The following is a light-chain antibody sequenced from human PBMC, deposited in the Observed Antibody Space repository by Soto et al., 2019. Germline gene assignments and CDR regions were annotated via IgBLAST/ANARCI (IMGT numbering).Light chain of an antibody. Sequence: QSALTQPASVSGSPGQSITISCTGTSNDVGGYDYVSWYQQHSGKVPKLIIYDVSKRPSGVSSRFSGSKSGNTASLTISGLQAEDEADYYCSSYTSSSTLVVFGGGTKLTVL. CDR3: SSYTSSSTLVV. CDR2: DVS. CDR1: SNDVGGYDY. V-gene: IGLV2-14*03. J-gene: IGLJ2*01.